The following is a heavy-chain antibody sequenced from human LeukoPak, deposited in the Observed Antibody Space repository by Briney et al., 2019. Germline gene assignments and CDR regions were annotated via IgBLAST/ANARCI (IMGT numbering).Heavy chain of an antibody. CDR2: IKQDGSEK. J-gene: IGHJ4*02. CDR3: VRGHTTATYYFDY. Sequence: GGSLRLSCAASGFTFSNYWMSWVRQAPGKGLEWVANIKQDGSEKYYVDSVKGRFTISRDNAKNSLYLQMNSLRAEDTAVYYCVRGHTTATYYFDYWGQGTLVTVSS. V-gene: IGHV3-7*01. D-gene: IGHD1-1*01. CDR1: GFTFSNYW.